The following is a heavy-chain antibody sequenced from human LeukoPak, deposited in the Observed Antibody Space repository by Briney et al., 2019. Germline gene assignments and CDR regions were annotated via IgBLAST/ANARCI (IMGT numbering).Heavy chain of an antibody. Sequence: PGGSLRLSCAASGFTFSSYSMNWVRQAPGKGLEWVSSISSSSSYIYYADSVKGRFTISRDNAKNSLYLQMNSLRAEDTAVYYCARVPNYYDSSGYYYYFDYWGQGTLVTVSS. CDR1: GFTFSSYS. D-gene: IGHD3-22*01. CDR2: ISSSSSYI. CDR3: ARVPNYYDSSGYYYYFDY. V-gene: IGHV3-21*01. J-gene: IGHJ4*02.